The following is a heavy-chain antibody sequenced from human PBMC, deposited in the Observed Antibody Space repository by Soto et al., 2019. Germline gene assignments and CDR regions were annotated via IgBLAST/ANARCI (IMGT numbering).Heavy chain of an antibody. CDR1: GLTFSRYA. CDR3: ARDLLYSSGLYRGPCYYGMDV. Sequence: GGSLRLSCAASGLTFSRYAMHWVRQAPGKGLEWVAVISYDGSNKYYADSVKGRFTISRDNSKNTLYLQMNSLRAEDAAVYYCARDLLYSSGLYRGPCYYGMDVWGQGTTVTVSS. D-gene: IGHD6-19*01. CDR2: ISYDGSNK. V-gene: IGHV3-30-3*01. J-gene: IGHJ6*02.